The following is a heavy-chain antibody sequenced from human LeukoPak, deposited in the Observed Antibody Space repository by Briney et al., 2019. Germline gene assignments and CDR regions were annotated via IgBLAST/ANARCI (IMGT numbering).Heavy chain of an antibody. V-gene: IGHV4-59*01. Sequence: SETLSLTCTVSGGSISSYYWSWIRQPPGKGLEWIGYIYYSGSTNYNPSLKSRVTISVDTSKNQFSLKLSSVTAADTAVYYCARENSGYCSSTSCYAFDYRGQGTLVTVSS. D-gene: IGHD2-2*03. CDR3: ARENSGYCSSTSCYAFDY. J-gene: IGHJ4*02. CDR1: GGSISSYY. CDR2: IYYSGST.